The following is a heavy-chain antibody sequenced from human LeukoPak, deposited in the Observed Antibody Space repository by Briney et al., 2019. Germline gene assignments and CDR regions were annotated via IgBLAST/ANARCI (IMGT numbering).Heavy chain of an antibody. CDR1: GGSFSGYY. V-gene: IGHV4-34*01. J-gene: IGHJ4*02. D-gene: IGHD6-19*01. Sequence: SETLSLTCAVYGGSFSGYYWSWIRQPPGKGLEWIGEINHSGSTNYNPSLKSRVTISVDTSKNQFSLKLSSVAAADTAVYYCARGSLPRSGGWYPLDYWGQGTLVTVSS. CDR2: INHSGST. CDR3: ARGSLPRSGGWYPLDY.